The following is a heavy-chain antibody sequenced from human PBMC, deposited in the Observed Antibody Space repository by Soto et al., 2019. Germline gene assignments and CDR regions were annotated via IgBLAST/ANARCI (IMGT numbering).Heavy chain of an antibody. CDR2: ISYDGSNK. CDR1: GFTFSSYG. J-gene: IGHJ4*02. CDR3: AGGGAIFFDY. D-gene: IGHD3-16*02. V-gene: IGHV3-30*03. Sequence: QSGGSLRLSCAASGFTFSSYGMHWVRQAPGKGLEWVAVISYDGSNKYYADSVKGRFTISRDNSKNTLYPQMNSLRAEDTAVYYCAGGGAIFFDYWGQGTLV.